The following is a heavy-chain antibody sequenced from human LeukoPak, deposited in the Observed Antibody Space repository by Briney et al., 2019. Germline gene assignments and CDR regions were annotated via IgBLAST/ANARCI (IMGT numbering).Heavy chain of an antibody. CDR2: ISGGGGST. V-gene: IGHV3-23*01. CDR1: GFTFISYS. Sequence: QSGGSLRPSCAASGFTFISYSMNWVRQAPGKGLEWVSTISGGGGSTYYADSVKGRFTISRDNSKNTLYLQVNSLRAEDTAVYYCAKGGKWDVTPFDYWGQGTLVTVSS. D-gene: IGHD1-26*01. J-gene: IGHJ4*02. CDR3: AKGGKWDVTPFDY.